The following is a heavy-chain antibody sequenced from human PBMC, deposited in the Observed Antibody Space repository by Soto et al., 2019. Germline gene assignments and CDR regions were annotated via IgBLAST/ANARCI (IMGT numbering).Heavy chain of an antibody. D-gene: IGHD5-12*01. V-gene: IGHV4-59*01. CDR1: GGSISSYY. Sequence: QVQLQESGPGLVKPSETLSLTCTVSGGSISSYYWSWIRQPPGKGLEWIGYIYYSGSTNYNPSLKSRVTRSVDTSKSQFSLKLSSVTAADTAVYYCARAGMGGYEYRHYYGMDVWGQGTTVTVSS. CDR2: IYYSGST. J-gene: IGHJ6*02. CDR3: ARAGMGGYEYRHYYGMDV.